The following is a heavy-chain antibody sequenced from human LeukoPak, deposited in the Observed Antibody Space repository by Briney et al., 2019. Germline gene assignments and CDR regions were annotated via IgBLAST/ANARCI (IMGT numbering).Heavy chain of an antibody. CDR1: GGSISSGDYY. CDR2: IYYSGST. V-gene: IGHV4-30-4*08. J-gene: IGHJ5*02. Sequence: SETLSLTCTVSGGSISSGDYYWSWIRQPPGKGLEWIGYIYYSGSTYYNPFLKSRVTISVDTSKNQFSLKLSSVTAADTAVYYCARDGRYGSGSYNWFDPWGQGTLVTVSS. D-gene: IGHD3-10*01. CDR3: ARDGRYGSGSYNWFDP.